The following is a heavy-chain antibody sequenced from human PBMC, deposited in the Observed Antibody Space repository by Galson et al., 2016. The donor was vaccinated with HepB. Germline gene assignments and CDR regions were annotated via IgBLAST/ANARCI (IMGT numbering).Heavy chain of an antibody. CDR1: GGTFSNYA. J-gene: IGHJ4*02. Sequence: SVKVSCKASGGTFSNYAISWVRQAPGQGLEWMGGIIPIFGTPDYAQKFQDRVTFTADESTDTVYMELTSLRSEDTALYYCARGDGTKLRGYSYGSFEDWGQGTLVTVS. CDR3: ARGDGTKLRGYSYGSFED. D-gene: IGHD5-18*01. V-gene: IGHV1-69*13. CDR2: IIPIFGTP.